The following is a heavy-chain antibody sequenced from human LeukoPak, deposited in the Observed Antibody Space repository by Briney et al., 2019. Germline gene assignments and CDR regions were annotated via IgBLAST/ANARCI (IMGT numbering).Heavy chain of an antibody. V-gene: IGHV1-69*13. CDR2: IIPTFGTA. Sequence: SVKSSCKASGDTFTRYYMHWVRQAPGQGLEWMGGIIPTFGTANYAQKVSRRVTITADESTSTAYMELSSLRSEDTAVYYCARGRGGDILTGYYRYPSSEYYFDYWGQGTLVTVSS. J-gene: IGHJ4*02. D-gene: IGHD3-9*01. CDR1: GDTFTRYY. CDR3: ARGRGGDILTGYYRYPSSEYYFDY.